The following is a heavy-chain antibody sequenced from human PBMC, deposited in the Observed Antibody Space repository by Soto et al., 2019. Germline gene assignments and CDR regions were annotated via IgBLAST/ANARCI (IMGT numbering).Heavy chain of an antibody. CDR2: INIDGSST. Sequence: EVQLVESGGGLVQPGGSLRLSCAASGFTLSSYWMHWVRQAPGEGLVWISRINIDGSSTSYADSVKGRFTISRDNAKNTLYLQVNSLRAEDTAVYYCARSRDGYNFVGDCWGQGTLVTVSS. J-gene: IGHJ4*02. CDR3: ARSRDGYNFVGDC. V-gene: IGHV3-74*01. D-gene: IGHD5-12*01. CDR1: GFTLSSYW.